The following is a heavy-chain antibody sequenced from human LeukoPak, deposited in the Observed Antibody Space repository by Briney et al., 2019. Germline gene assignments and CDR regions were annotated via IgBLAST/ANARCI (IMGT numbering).Heavy chain of an antibody. CDR2: IYTSWST. Sequence: SETLSLTCTVSGGSISSYYWSWIRKPAGKGLEWIGRIYTSWSTNNNPSLQSRVTMSVDTSKNQFSLKLSSVTAAETAVYYCARGYCSSTSCYADAFDIWGQGTMVTVSS. D-gene: IGHD2-2*01. V-gene: IGHV4-4*07. CDR1: GGSISSYY. J-gene: IGHJ3*02. CDR3: ARGYCSSTSCYADAFDI.